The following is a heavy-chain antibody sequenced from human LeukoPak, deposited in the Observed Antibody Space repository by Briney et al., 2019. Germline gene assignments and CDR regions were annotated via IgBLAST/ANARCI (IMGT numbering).Heavy chain of an antibody. J-gene: IGHJ6*02. CDR1: GYTFTGYY. CDR2: INPNSGGT. V-gene: IGHV1-2*02. CDR3: ARDQGAVAGTYYYYGMDV. Sequence: ASVKVSCEASGYTFTGYYMHWVRQAPGQGLEWMGWINPNSGGTNYAQKFQGRVTMTRDTSISTAYMELSRLRSDDTAVYYCARDQGAVAGTYYYYGMDVWGQGTTVTVSS. D-gene: IGHD6-19*01.